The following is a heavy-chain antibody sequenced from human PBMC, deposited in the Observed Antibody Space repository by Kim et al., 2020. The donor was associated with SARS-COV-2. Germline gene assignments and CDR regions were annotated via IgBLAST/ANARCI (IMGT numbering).Heavy chain of an antibody. J-gene: IGHJ4*02. D-gene: IGHD3-3*01. Sequence: YTDSVHGRFNISRATAKNSVYRQMRSLTAEDTAVYYCARDGEGYWGQGTVVTVSS. CDR3: ARDGEGY. V-gene: IGHV3-21*01.